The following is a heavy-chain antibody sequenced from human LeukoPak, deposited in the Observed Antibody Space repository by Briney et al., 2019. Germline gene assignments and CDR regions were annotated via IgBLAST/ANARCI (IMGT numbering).Heavy chain of an antibody. J-gene: IGHJ4*02. CDR2: ISGSGGNT. CDR3: AKSGSSWVFDY. Sequence: GGSLRLSCAASGFTFSSYAMSWVRQAPGKGLEWVSAISGSGGNTYYADSVKGRFTISRDNAKNSLYLQMNSLRAEDTAVYYCAKSGSSWVFDYWGQGTLVTVSS. D-gene: IGHD6-13*01. CDR1: GFTFSSYA. V-gene: IGHV3-23*01.